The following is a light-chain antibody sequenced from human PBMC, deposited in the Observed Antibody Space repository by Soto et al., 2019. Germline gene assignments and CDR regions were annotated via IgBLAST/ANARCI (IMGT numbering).Light chain of an antibody. V-gene: IGKV3-15*01. J-gene: IGKJ1*01. Sequence: EIVLTQSPGTLSVSPGERATLSCRASQSVSSNLAWYQQKPGQAPRLLIYGASTRATGIPARFSGSGSGTEFTPTISSLQSEDFAVYYCQQYKNWLTWTFGQGTKVDIK. CDR1: QSVSSN. CDR2: GAS. CDR3: QQYKNWLTWT.